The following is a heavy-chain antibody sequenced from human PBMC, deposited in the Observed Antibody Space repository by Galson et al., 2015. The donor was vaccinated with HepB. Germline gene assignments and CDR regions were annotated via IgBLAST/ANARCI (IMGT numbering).Heavy chain of an antibody. CDR1: GGSFSGYF. Sequence: SETLSLTCAVYGGSFSGYFWSWIRQSPGKGLEWIGETTHYGRTNYNPSFKSRVTISVDTSKNQISLKLGSATAADTAVYYCARVVDIKFQQLSVPYVFDYWGQGTLVTVSS. J-gene: IGHJ4*02. V-gene: IGHV4-34*01. CDR2: TTHYGRT. CDR3: ARVVDIKFQQLSVPYVFDY. D-gene: IGHD5-18*01.